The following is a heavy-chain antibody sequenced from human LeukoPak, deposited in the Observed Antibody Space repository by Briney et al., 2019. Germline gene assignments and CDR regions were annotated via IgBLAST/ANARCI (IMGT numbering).Heavy chain of an antibody. Sequence: PGGSLRLSCAASGFTFTNAWMSWVRQAPGKGLEWVGRIKSKSDGGTRDFAAPVKGRFTISRDESKNTLYLQMNSLKTEDTAVYYCTAGTGTSDFDYWGQGTLVTVSS. V-gene: IGHV3-15*01. CDR3: TAGTGTSDFDY. J-gene: IGHJ4*02. CDR2: IKSKSDGGTR. D-gene: IGHD1-7*01. CDR1: GFTFTNAW.